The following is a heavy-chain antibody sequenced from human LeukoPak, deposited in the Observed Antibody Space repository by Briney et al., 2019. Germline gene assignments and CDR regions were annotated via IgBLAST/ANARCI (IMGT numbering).Heavy chain of an antibody. J-gene: IGHJ4*02. Sequence: SETLSLTCTVSGGSISSYYWSWIRQPPGKGLEWIGYIYYSGSTNYNPSLKSRVTISVDTSKNQFSLKLSSVAAADTAVYYCARTPPDYDFWSGYYPYYFDYWGQGTLVTVSS. V-gene: IGHV4-59*01. CDR3: ARTPPDYDFWSGYYPYYFDY. CDR1: GGSISSYY. D-gene: IGHD3-3*01. CDR2: IYYSGST.